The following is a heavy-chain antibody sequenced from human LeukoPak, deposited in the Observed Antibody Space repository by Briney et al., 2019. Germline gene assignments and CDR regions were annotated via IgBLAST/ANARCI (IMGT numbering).Heavy chain of an antibody. Sequence: ASVKVSCKASGYTFTSYGISWVRQPPGQGLEWMGWISAYNGNTNYAQKLQGRVTMTTDTSTSTAYMGLRSLRSDDTAVYYCARTWIQLWLRKNYYYMDVWGKGTTVTVSS. CDR1: GYTFTSYG. J-gene: IGHJ6*03. D-gene: IGHD5-18*01. V-gene: IGHV1-18*01. CDR2: ISAYNGNT. CDR3: ARTWIQLWLRKNYYYMDV.